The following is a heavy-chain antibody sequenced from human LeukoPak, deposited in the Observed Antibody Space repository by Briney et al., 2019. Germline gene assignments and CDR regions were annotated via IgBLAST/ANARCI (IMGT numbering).Heavy chain of an antibody. Sequence: PSETLSLTCTVSGGSISSYYWSWIRQPPGKGLEWIGYINYSGRTNYNPSPKRRSTSSEDTSKNQLPPKLSSATSADTPVYYSGSTNYNPSLKSRVTLSVDTSKDQFSLKLSSVTAADTAVYYCAKSGCSSISCSLGLDYWGQGTLVTVSS. J-gene: IGHJ4*02. CDR1: GGSISSYY. D-gene: IGHD3-10*01. V-gene: IGHV4-59*01. CDR3: GSTNYNPSLKSRVTLSVDTSKDQFSLKLSSVTAADTAVYYCAKSGCSSISCSLGLDY. CDR2: INYSGRT.